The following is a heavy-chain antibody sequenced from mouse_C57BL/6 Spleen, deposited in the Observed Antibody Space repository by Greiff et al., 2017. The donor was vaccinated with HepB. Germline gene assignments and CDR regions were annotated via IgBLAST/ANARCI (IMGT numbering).Heavy chain of an antibody. J-gene: IGHJ4*01. CDR1: GFTFSSYG. CDR3: ARHRGDYYGSSLYYYAMDY. V-gene: IGHV5-6*01. D-gene: IGHD1-1*01. CDR2: ISSGGSYT. Sequence: EVQGVESGGDLVKPGGSLKLSCAASGFTFSSYGMSWVRQTPDKRLEWVATISSGGSYTYYPDSVKGRFTISRDNAKNTLYLQMSSLKSEDTAMYYCARHRGDYYGSSLYYYAMDYWGQGTSVTVSS.